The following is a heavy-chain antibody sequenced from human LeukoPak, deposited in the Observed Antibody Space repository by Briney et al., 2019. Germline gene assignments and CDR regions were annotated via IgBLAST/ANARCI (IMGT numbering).Heavy chain of an antibody. V-gene: IGHV4-34*01. CDR1: GGSISIYY. J-gene: IGHJ6*03. CDR2: INHSGSS. D-gene: IGHD2-15*01. CDR3: ARAVVVRNRRYYYYYYMDV. Sequence: SETLSLTCTVSGGSISIYYWSWIRQPPGKGLEWIGEINHSGSSNYNPSLKSRVTISVDTSKNQFSLKLSSVTAADTAVYYCARAVVVRNRRYYYYYYMDVWGKGTTVIVSS.